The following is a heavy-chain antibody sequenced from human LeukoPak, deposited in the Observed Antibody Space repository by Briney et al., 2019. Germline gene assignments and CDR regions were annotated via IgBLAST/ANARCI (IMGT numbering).Heavy chain of an antibody. V-gene: IGHV5-51*01. CDR3: AIHTDGNDSDAFDI. CDR2: IYPDYSET. J-gene: IGHJ3*02. D-gene: IGHD2-8*02. CDR1: GYSFTNYW. Sequence: KVSCKGFGYSFTNYWIGWVRQMPGKGLELMGIIYPDYSETTYSPSFQGQVTMSVDKPINTAYLQWNSLRASDTAMYYCAIHTDGNDSDAFDIWGQGTRVAVSS.